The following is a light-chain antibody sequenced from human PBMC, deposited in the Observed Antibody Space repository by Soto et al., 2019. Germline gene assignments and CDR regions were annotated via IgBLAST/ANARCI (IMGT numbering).Light chain of an antibody. CDR2: GAS. Sequence: ENVLTQSPGTPSFFSGEKTTPPCRASQSVSSSYLAWYQQKPGQAPRLLIYGASSRATGIPDRFSGSGSGTDFTLTISRLEPEDFAVYYCQQYGSSPQTFGQGTKVDI. CDR1: QSVSSSY. CDR3: QQYGSSPQT. J-gene: IGKJ1*01. V-gene: IGKV3-20*01.